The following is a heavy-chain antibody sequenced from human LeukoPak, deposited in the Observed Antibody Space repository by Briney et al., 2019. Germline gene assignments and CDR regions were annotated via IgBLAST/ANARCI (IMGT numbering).Heavy chain of an antibody. D-gene: IGHD1-26*01. CDR2: IYYSGST. V-gene: IGHV4-39*01. J-gene: IGHJ4*02. Sequence: SETLSLTCTVSGGSISSSIYYWGWIRHPPGKGLKGIGSIYYSGSTSYNPSLKSRVTISVDTSKNQFSLKLDSVTAADTAVYYCARNASDSGTSYFDYWGQGTLVTVSS. CDR3: ARNASDSGTSYFDY. CDR1: GGSISSSIYY.